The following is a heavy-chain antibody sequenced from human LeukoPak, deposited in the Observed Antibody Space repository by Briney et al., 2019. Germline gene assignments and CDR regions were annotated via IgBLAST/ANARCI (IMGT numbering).Heavy chain of an antibody. J-gene: IGHJ2*01. CDR2: ISGDSNTI. CDR1: GFSFSTYS. CDR3: ARDRAAPTWFFDL. D-gene: IGHD2-15*01. V-gene: IGHV3-48*02. Sequence: PGGSLRLSCAASGFSFSTYSMNWVRQAPGGGLEWLSYISGDSNTIYYADSVKGRFTISRDNAKTSLYLQMNTLRDDDTAEYYCARDRAAPTWFFDLWGRGTLVLVSS.